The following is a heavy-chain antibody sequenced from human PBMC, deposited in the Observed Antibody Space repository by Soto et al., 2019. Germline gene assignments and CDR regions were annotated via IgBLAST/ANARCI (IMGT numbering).Heavy chain of an antibody. Sequence: QVQLVESGGGVVQPGRSLRLSCAASGFTFSSYGMHWVRQAPGKGLEWVAVISYDGSNKYYADSVKGRFTISRDNSKNTLYLQMNSLRAEDTAVYYCALGVGAFGQEYFQHWGQGTLVTVSS. D-gene: IGHD1-26*01. J-gene: IGHJ1*01. CDR2: ISYDGSNK. CDR1: GFTFSSYG. CDR3: ALGVGAFGQEYFQH. V-gene: IGHV3-30*03.